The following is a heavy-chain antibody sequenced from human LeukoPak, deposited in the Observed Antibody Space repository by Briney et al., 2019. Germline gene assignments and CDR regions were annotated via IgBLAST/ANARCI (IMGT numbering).Heavy chain of an antibody. CDR3: ARDKWEVLGGDF. CDR1: GFTFSSYG. V-gene: IGHV3-30*19. CDR2: ISYDGSNK. J-gene: IGHJ4*02. Sequence: GGSLRLSCAASGFTFSSYGMHWVRQAPGKGLEWVALISYDGSNKYYADSVKGRFTISRDNSKNTLYLQMNSLRAEDTAVYYCARDKWEVLGGDFWGQGTLVTVSS. D-gene: IGHD1-26*01.